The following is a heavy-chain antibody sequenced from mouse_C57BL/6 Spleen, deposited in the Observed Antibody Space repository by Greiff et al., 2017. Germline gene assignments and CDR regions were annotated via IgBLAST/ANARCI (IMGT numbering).Heavy chain of an antibody. J-gene: IGHJ2*03. CDR2: INPNNGGT. Sequence: DVQLQESGPELVKPGASVTMSCKASGYTFTDYNMHWVKQSHGKSLEWIGYINPNNGGTSYNQKFKGKATLSVNKSSSTAYMELRSLTSEDSAVDYGARGYYGSSYGGYWGQGTSLTVSS. V-gene: IGHV1-22*01. D-gene: IGHD1-1*01. CDR3: ARGYYGSSYGGY. CDR1: GYTFTDYN.